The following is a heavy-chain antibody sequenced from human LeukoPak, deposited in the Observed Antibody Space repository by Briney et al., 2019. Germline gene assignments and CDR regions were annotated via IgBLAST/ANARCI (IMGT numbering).Heavy chain of an antibody. D-gene: IGHD2-15*01. V-gene: IGHV3-30*04. CDR2: ISYDGSNK. J-gene: IGHJ6*03. CDR1: GFTFDDYA. Sequence: PGGSLRLSCAASGFTFDDYAMHWVRQAPGKGLEWVAVISYDGSNKYYADSVKGRFTISRDNSKNTLYLQMNSLRAEDTAVYYCARGPRYCSGGSCYSRPYYYYYMDVWGKGTTVTVSS. CDR3: ARGPRYCSGGSCYSRPYYYYYMDV.